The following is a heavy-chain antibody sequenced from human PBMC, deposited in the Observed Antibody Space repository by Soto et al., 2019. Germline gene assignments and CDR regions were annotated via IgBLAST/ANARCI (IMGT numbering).Heavy chain of an antibody. V-gene: IGHV3-30-3*01. CDR2: ISYDGSNK. CDR1: GFTFSSYA. Sequence: QVQLVESGGGVVQPGRSLRLSCAASGFTFSSYAMHWVRQAPGKGLEWVAVISYDGSNKYYAASVKGRFTISSDNSKNTLYRQKNSLTTADTAVDYCAKDRIYGSSWHDYWGQGTLVTVSS. J-gene: IGHJ4*02. CDR3: AKDRIYGSSWHDY. D-gene: IGHD6-13*01.